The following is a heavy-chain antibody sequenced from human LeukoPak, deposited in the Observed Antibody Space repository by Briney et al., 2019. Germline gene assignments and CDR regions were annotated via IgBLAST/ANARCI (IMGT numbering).Heavy chain of an antibody. Sequence: GGSLRLSCAASGXTFSSYAMSWVRQAPGKGLEWVSAISGSGGSTYYADSVKGRFTISRDNSKNTLYLQMNSLRAEDTAVYYCANSWEVRGLFDYWGQGTLVTVSS. CDR2: ISGSGGST. D-gene: IGHD1-26*01. V-gene: IGHV3-23*01. CDR3: ANSWEVRGLFDY. CDR1: GXTFSSYA. J-gene: IGHJ4*02.